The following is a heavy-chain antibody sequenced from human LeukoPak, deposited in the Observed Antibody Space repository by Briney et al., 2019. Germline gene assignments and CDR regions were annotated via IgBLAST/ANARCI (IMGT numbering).Heavy chain of an antibody. CDR1: GGTLSSYA. CDR3: ARESYSGNPYFDY. Sequence: ASVKVSCKDSGGTLSSYAISWVRQAPGQALEWMGRIIPIPGIANYAQKLQGRVTITADKSTSTAYMERSSLRSEETAMYYCARESYSGNPYFDYWGQGTLVTVSS. CDR2: IIPIPGIA. J-gene: IGHJ4*02. D-gene: IGHD4-23*01. V-gene: IGHV1-69*04.